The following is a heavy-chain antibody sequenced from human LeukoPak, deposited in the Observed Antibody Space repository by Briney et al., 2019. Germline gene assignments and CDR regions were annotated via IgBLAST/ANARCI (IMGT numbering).Heavy chain of an antibody. CDR1: GYTFTSYA. Sequence: ASVKVSCKASGYTFTSYAMHWVRQAPGQRLEWMGWINAGNGNTKYSQKFQGRVTITRDTSASTAYMELSSLRSEDTAVYYCARDSMGSSGWYPGDYWGQGTLVTVSS. J-gene: IGHJ4*02. D-gene: IGHD6-19*01. CDR2: INAGNGNT. V-gene: IGHV1-3*01. CDR3: ARDSMGSSGWYPGDY.